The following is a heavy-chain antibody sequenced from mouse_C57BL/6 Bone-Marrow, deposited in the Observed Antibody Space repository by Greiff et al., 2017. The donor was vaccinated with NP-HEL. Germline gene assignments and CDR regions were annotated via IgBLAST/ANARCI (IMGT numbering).Heavy chain of an antibody. CDR2: ISSGGSYT. CDR3: ARLLLLRSFSAMDY. J-gene: IGHJ4*01. D-gene: IGHD1-1*01. V-gene: IGHV5-6*01. Sequence: DVQLVESGGDLVKPGGSLKLSCAASGFTFSSYGMSWVRQTPDKRLEWVATISSGGSYTYYPDSVKGRFTISRDNAKYTLYLQMSSLKSEDTAMYYCARLLLLRSFSAMDYWGQGTSVTVSS. CDR1: GFTFSSYG.